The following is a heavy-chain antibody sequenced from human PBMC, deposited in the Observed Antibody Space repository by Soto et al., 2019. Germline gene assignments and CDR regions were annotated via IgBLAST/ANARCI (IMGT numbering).Heavy chain of an antibody. J-gene: IGHJ4*02. CDR2: ISGSGGST. V-gene: IGHV3-23*01. D-gene: IGHD2-15*01. Sequence: EVQLLESGGGLVQPGGSLRLSCAASGFTFSSYAMSWVRQAPGKGLEWVSAISGSGGSTYYADSVKGRFTISRDNSKNTLYLQMNSLRAEATAVYYCANPPRSVVVVAATFDYWGQGTLVTVSS. CDR1: GFTFSSYA. CDR3: ANPPRSVVVVAATFDY.